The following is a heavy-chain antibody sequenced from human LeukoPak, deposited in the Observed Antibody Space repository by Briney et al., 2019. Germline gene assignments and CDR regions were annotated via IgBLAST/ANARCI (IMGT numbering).Heavy chain of an antibody. CDR1: GNTFTNNG. J-gene: IGHJ6*03. CDR2: ISGYNGNT. Sequence: ASVKVSCKASGNTFTNNGISWVRQAPGQGLEWMGWISGYNGNTNYAQKFQGRVTMTTDTSTSTAYMELRSLRSDDTAVYYCAREPGYSSSHYYYYMDVWGKGTTVTVSS. V-gene: IGHV1-18*01. D-gene: IGHD6-13*01. CDR3: AREPGYSSSHYYYYMDV.